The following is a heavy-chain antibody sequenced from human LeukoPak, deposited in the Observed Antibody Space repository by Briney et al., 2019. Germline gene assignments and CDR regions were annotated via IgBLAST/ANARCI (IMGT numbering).Heavy chain of an antibody. D-gene: IGHD5-18*01. CDR1: GFTFSDYY. CDR3: ATSVDTALDFDY. J-gene: IGHJ4*02. Sequence: GGSLRLSCAASGFTFSDYYMSWIRQAPGKGLEWVSYIRSSSTYTNYADSVKGRFTIYRDNAKNSLYLQMNSLRAEDTAVYYCATSVDTALDFDYWGQGTLVTVSS. V-gene: IGHV3-11*03. CDR2: IRSSSTYT.